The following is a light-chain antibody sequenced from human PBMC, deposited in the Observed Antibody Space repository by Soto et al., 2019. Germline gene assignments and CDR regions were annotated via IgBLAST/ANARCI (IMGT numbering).Light chain of an antibody. CDR2: GAS. Sequence: EIVMTQSPATLSVSPRERVTLSCRASQSVSSNLAWYQQKPGQAPSILIYGASTRATGIPARFSGSGSGTEFTLTISSLQSEDFAVYYCQQYNNWPPWTFGQGTKVEIK. CDR1: QSVSSN. V-gene: IGKV3-15*01. CDR3: QQYNNWPPWT. J-gene: IGKJ1*01.